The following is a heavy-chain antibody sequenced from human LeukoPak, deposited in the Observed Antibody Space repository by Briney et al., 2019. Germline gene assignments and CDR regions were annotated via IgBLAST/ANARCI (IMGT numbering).Heavy chain of an antibody. D-gene: IGHD3-10*01. Sequence: GGSLRLSCAASGFTFSSYDMHWVRQATGKGLEWVSAIGTAGDTYYPGSVKGRFTISRDNSKNTLYLQMNSLRAEDTAVYYCAKDAGYGSGSADYFDYWGQGTLVTVSS. J-gene: IGHJ4*02. CDR1: GFTFSSYD. CDR2: IGTAGDT. V-gene: IGHV3-13*01. CDR3: AKDAGYGSGSADYFDY.